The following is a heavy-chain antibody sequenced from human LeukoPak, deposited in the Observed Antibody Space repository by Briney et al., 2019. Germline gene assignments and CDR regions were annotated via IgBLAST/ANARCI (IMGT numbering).Heavy chain of an antibody. D-gene: IGHD7-27*01. Sequence: GGSLRLSCAASGFTFSSYGMHWVRQAPGKGLEWVAFIRYDGSNKYYADSVKGRFTISRDNAKNSLYLQMNSLRAEDTAVYYCARNLAGSFDYWGQGTLVTVSS. CDR2: IRYDGSNK. J-gene: IGHJ4*02. CDR3: ARNLAGSFDY. V-gene: IGHV3-30*02. CDR1: GFTFSSYG.